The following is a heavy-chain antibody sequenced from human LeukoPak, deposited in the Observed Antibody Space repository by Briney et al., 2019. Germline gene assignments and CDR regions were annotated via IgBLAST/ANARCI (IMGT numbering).Heavy chain of an antibody. D-gene: IGHD2-2*01. V-gene: IGHV4-39*01. CDR2: IYYSGST. Sequence: PSETLSLTCTVSGGSISSSSYYWVWLPQPPGTGLEWFGSIYYSGSTYYNPSLKSRVTISVDTSNNQFSLKLSSVTAADTAVYYCARLRVKHRIVVVPAAPPHQDWGQGTLVTVSS. CDR3: ARLRVKHRIVVVPAAPPHQD. J-gene: IGHJ4*02. CDR1: GGSISSSSYY.